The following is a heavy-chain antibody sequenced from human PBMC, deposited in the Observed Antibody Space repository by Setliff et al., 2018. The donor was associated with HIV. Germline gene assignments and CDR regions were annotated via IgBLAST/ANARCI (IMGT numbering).Heavy chain of an antibody. CDR1: GFTFSTYN. Sequence: PGGSLRLSCAASGFTFSTYNMNWVRQAPGKGLEWVSYISRTISTIYYADSVKGRFTISRDNAKNSLFLQMNNLRAEDTAVYYCASARIPTGGTSTSLDYWGQGALVTVSS. J-gene: IGHJ4*02. V-gene: IGHV3-48*01. CDR2: ISRTISTI. D-gene: IGHD1-1*01. CDR3: ASARIPTGGTSTSLDY.